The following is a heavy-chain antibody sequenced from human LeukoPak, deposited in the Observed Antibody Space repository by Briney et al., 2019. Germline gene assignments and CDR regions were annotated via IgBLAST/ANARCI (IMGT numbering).Heavy chain of an antibody. V-gene: IGHV3-21*01. CDR2: VTSSGTYI. CDR3: AKDLITMVRGSPMDV. Sequence: GGSLRLSCAASGFTFSSYGMNWVRQAPGKGLEWVSSVTSSGTYIYYADSVKGRFTISRDDSKNTLYLQMNSLRADDTAVYYCAKDLITMVRGSPMDVWGQGTTVTV. CDR1: GFTFSSYG. J-gene: IGHJ6*02. D-gene: IGHD3-10*01.